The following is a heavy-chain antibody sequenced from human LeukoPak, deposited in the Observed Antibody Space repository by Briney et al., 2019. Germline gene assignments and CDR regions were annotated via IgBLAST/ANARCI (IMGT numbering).Heavy chain of an antibody. J-gene: IGHJ4*02. V-gene: IGHV3-21*01. CDR3: ARVGSSGWYYFDY. D-gene: IGHD6-19*01. CDR2: ISSSSSYI. Sequence: GGSLRLSCAASGFTFSSYSMNWVRQAPGKGLEWVTSISSSSSYIYYADSVKGRFTISRDNAKNSLYLQMNSLRAEDTAVYYCARVGSSGWYYFDYWGQGTLVTV. CDR1: GFTFSSYS.